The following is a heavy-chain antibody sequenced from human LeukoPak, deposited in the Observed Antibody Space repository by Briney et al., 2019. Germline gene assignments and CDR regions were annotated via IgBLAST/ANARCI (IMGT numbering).Heavy chain of an antibody. V-gene: IGHV4-59*08. CDR2: IYSSGST. CDR1: GGSISGYY. Sequence: SETLSLTCSVSGGSISGYYWSWIRQPPGKGLEWIGYIYSSGSTKYNPSLKSRVTISVDTSKKQFSLKLTSVTAADTAVYYCTRIYDYFDWYFDLWGRGTLVTVSS. CDR3: TRIYDYFDWYFDL. J-gene: IGHJ2*01. D-gene: IGHD3-16*01.